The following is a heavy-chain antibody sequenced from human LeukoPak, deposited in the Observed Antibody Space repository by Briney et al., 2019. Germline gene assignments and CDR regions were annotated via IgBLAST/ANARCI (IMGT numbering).Heavy chain of an antibody. D-gene: IGHD1-26*01. CDR2: VRGSVAGT. Sequence: GGSLRLSCAASGFTFSSYAMNWVRQAPGKGLEWVSAVRGSVAGTSYADSVKGRFTISRDNSKNTLYLQMYSLRAEDTAVYYFAKNRGGSYYSGSDYWGQGTLGTVSS. J-gene: IGHJ4*02. CDR3: AKNRGGSYYSGSDY. CDR1: GFTFSSYA. V-gene: IGHV3-23*01.